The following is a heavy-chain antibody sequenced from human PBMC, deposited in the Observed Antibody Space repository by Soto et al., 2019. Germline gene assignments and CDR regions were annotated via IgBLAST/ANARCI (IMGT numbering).Heavy chain of an antibody. D-gene: IGHD2-21*01. V-gene: IGHV4-39*07. CDR1: GGSISSGDYY. Sequence: PSETLSLTCTVSGGSISSGDYYWGWIRPPPGKGLEWIGRIYYSGSTNYNPSLKSRVTISVDTSKNQFSLKLSSVTAADTAVYYCARGREMAITLNWFDPWGQGTLVTVSS. CDR2: IYYSGST. CDR3: ARGREMAITLNWFDP. J-gene: IGHJ5*02.